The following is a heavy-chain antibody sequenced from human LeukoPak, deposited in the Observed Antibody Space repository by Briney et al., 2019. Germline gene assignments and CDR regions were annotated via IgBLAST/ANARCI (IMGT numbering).Heavy chain of an antibody. CDR2: IKSKTDGGTT. J-gene: IGHJ6*03. CDR3: TTDLTYYYYYYMDV. CDR1: GFTFSNAW. Sequence: GGSLRLSCAASGFTFSNAWMSWVRQDPGKGLEWVGRIKSKTDGGTTDYAAPVKGRFTISRDDSKNTLYLQMNSLKTDDTAVYYCTTDLTYYYYYYMDVWSKGTTVTISS. V-gene: IGHV3-15*01.